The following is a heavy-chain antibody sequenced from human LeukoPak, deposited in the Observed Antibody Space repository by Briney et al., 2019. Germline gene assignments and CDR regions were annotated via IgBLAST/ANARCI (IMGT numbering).Heavy chain of an antibody. J-gene: IGHJ6*03. V-gene: IGHV4-34*01. CDR1: GGSFSGYY. CDR3: ARHGRVTTVTRYYYYYMDV. Sequence: SETLSLTCAVYGGSFSGYYWSWIRQPPGKGLEWIGSIYYSGSTYYNPSLKSRVTISVDTSKNQFSLKLSSVTAADTAVYYCARHGRVTTVTRYYYYYMDVWGKGTTVTISS. CDR2: IYYSGST. D-gene: IGHD4-11*01.